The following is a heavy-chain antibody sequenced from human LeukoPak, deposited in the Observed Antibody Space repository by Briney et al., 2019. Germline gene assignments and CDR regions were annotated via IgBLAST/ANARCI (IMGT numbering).Heavy chain of an antibody. Sequence: SETLSLTCTVSGGSISSYYWSWIRQPPGKGLEWIGYIYYSGSTNYNPSPKSRVTISVDTSKNQFSLKLSSVTAADTAVYYCATRTIAAAGEKYYFDYWGQGTLITVSS. J-gene: IGHJ4*02. D-gene: IGHD6-13*01. CDR3: ATRTIAAAGEKYYFDY. CDR2: IYYSGST. V-gene: IGHV4-59*08. CDR1: GGSISSYY.